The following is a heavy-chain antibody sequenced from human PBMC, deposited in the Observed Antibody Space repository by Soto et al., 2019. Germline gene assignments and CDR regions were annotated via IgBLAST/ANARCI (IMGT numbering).Heavy chain of an antibody. Sequence: QLVESGGGVVQPGRSLRLSCAASGFTFSLYGMQWVRQAPGKGLEWVAVTSYDGSKKYYADSVKGRFTISRDNSKNTLYLQMNSLRAEDTAVYYCAKDSGYSGYDVYDYYYGMDVWGQGTTVTVSS. CDR3: AKDSGYSGYDVYDYYYGMDV. J-gene: IGHJ6*02. V-gene: IGHV3-30*18. CDR1: GFTFSLYG. D-gene: IGHD5-12*01. CDR2: TSYDGSKK.